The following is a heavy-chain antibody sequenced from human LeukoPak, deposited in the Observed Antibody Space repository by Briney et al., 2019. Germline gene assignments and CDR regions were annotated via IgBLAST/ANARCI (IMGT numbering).Heavy chain of an antibody. D-gene: IGHD2-15*01. CDR3: TRRPGVVVPANCFDP. Sequence: GGSLRLSCAASGFTFSSYTMNWVRQAPGKGLEWVSSITGSSTYIFYADSVKGRFTVSRDNAKNSLYLQMNSLRAEDTAVYYCTRRPGVVVPANCFDPWGQGTLVTVSS. V-gene: IGHV3-21*01. CDR1: GFTFSSYT. CDR2: ITGSSTYI. J-gene: IGHJ5*02.